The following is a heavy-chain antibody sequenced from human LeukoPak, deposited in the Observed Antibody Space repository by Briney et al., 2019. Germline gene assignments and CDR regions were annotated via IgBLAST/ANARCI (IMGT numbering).Heavy chain of an antibody. CDR2: IYSGGST. D-gene: IGHD3-22*01. J-gene: IGHJ4*02. Sequence: GGSLRLSCAASGFTVSSNYMSWVRQAPGKGLEWVSVIYSGGSTYYADSVKGRFTISRDNSKNTLYLQMNSLRAEDTAVYYCAKDLYYYDSSGYSSGLDYWGQGTLVTVSS. V-gene: IGHV3-53*01. CDR1: GFTVSSNY. CDR3: AKDLYYYDSSGYSSGLDY.